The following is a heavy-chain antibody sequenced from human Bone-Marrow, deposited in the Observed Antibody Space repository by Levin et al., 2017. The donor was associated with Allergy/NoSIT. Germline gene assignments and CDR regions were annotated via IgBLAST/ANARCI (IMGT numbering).Heavy chain of an antibody. CDR1: GYSFTSYA. CDR2: INTGYGNT. D-gene: IGHD2-2*01. V-gene: IGHV1-3*04. J-gene: IGHJ4*02. CDR3: ATGYCKSATCYHFDF. Sequence: PMASVKVSCKASGYSFTSYAMHWVRQVPGQRPEWMGWINTGYGNTETSQKFQGRISITMDTSATTAYLELSSLRSEDTAVYYCATGYCKSATCYHFDFWGQGSLVTVSS.